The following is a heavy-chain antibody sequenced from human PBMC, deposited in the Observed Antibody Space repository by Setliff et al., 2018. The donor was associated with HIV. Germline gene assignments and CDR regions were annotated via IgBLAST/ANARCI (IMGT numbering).Heavy chain of an antibody. CDR3: ARGLIYSSGWYRNSDAFDI. CDR1: GYTFTSYA. D-gene: IGHD6-19*01. V-gene: IGHV7-4-1*02. Sequence: ASVKVACKASGYTFTSYAMNWVRQAPGQGLEWMGWINTNTGNPTYAQGFTGRFVFSLDTSVSTAYLQISSLKAEDTAVYYCARGLIYSSGWYRNSDAFDIWGQGTMVTVSS. J-gene: IGHJ3*02. CDR2: INTNTGNP.